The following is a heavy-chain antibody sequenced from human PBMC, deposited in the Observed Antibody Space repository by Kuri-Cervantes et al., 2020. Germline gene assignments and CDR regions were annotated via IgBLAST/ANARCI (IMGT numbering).Heavy chain of an antibody. V-gene: IGHV3-21*01. CDR3: ARDQDSSGYYYPPYFDY. D-gene: IGHD3-22*01. J-gene: IGHJ4*02. Sequence: GGSLRLSCAASGFTFSSYSMNWVRQAPGKGLEWVSSISSSSSYIYYADSVKGRFTISRDNAKNSLYLQMNSLRAEDTAVYYYARDQDSSGYYYPPYFDYWGQGTLVTVSS. CDR1: GFTFSSYS. CDR2: ISSSSSYI.